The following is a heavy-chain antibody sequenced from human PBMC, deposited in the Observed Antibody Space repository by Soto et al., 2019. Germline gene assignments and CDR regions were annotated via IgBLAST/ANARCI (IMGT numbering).Heavy chain of an antibody. CDR1: GGSISSYY. CDR3: ARDYGSGRPYMDV. Sequence: PSETLSLTCTVSGGSISSYYWSWIRQPPGKGLEWIGYIYYSGSTNYNPSLKSRVTISVDTSKNQFSLKLSSVTAADTAVYYCARDYGSGRPYMDVWGKGTTVTVSS. J-gene: IGHJ6*03. CDR2: IYYSGST. D-gene: IGHD3-10*01. V-gene: IGHV4-59*01.